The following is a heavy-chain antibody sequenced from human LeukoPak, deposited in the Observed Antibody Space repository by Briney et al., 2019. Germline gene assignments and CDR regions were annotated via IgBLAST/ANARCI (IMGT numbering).Heavy chain of an antibody. CDR1: VYTLCSQR. Sequence: GGSLRLSFSSPVYTLCSQRRATGRQPPGKGLEWVARINPDGSTTTHADSVKGRFTVSRDNTKNTLFLQMDSLRAGDTAVYYCPRRSYGGTCPDYWGQGTLVTVSS. CDR3: PRRSYGGTCPDY. CDR2: INPDGSTT. J-gene: IGHJ4*02. D-gene: IGHD3-16*01. V-gene: IGHV3-74*01.